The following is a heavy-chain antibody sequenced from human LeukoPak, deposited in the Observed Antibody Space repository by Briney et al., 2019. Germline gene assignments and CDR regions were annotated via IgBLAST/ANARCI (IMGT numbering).Heavy chain of an antibody. CDR2: IKQDGSEK. D-gene: IGHD6-6*01. Sequence: GGSLRLSCAASGFTFSSYWMSWVRQAPGKGLEWVANIKQDGSEKYYVDSVKGRFTISRDNAKNSLYLQMNSLRAEDTAVYYCARGSRQQLVRFLDYWGQGTLVTVSS. J-gene: IGHJ4*02. CDR3: ARGSRQQLVRFLDY. V-gene: IGHV3-7*01. CDR1: GFTFSSYW.